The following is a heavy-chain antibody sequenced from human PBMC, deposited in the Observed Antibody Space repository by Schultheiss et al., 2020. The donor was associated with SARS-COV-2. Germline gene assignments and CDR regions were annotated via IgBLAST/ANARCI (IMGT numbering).Heavy chain of an antibody. CDR3: ASSPIGGRTGMDV. Sequence: GGSLRLSCAASGFTFSSYAMSWVRQAPGKGLEWVSAISGSGGSTYYADSVKGRFTISRDNAKNSLYLQMNSLRAEDTAVYYCASSPIGGRTGMDVWGQGTTVTVSS. CDR2: ISGSGGST. V-gene: IGHV3-23*01. J-gene: IGHJ6*02. CDR1: GFTFSSYA. D-gene: IGHD6-13*01.